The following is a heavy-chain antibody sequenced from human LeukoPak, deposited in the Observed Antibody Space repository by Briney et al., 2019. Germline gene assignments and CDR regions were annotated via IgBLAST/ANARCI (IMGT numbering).Heavy chain of an antibody. V-gene: IGHV3-74*01. CDR3: AIKRAVTTDFDY. Sequence: GGSPRHSCAPSVFTFISYWMHWVRHAPGEGRVWVSRINSDGSSTSYADSVKGRFTISRDNAKNTLYLQMNSLRAEDTAVYYCAIKRAVTTDFDYWGQGTLVTVSS. CDR1: VFTFISYW. CDR2: INSDGSST. J-gene: IGHJ4*02. D-gene: IGHD4-17*01.